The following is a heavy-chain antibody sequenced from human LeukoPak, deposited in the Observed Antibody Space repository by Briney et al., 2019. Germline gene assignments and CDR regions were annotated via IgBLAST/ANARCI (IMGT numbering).Heavy chain of an antibody. D-gene: IGHD3-10*01. Sequence: PGGSLGLSCAASGFTFSSYSMNWVRQAPGKGLEWISYISSGSSAIYYADSVQGRFTISRDNAKNSLYLQTNSLRAEDTAVYYCADQSGSGSNYPDYWGQGTLVTVSS. CDR3: ADQSGSGSNYPDY. CDR2: ISSGSSAI. V-gene: IGHV3-48*01. J-gene: IGHJ4*02. CDR1: GFTFSSYS.